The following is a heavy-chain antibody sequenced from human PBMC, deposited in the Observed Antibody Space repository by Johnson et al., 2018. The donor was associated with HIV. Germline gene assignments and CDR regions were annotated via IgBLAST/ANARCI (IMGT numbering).Heavy chain of an antibody. CDR2: IYSGGNT. J-gene: IGHJ3*02. V-gene: IGHV3-66*01. Sequence: VQLVESGGGLVQPGGSLRLSCAASGFTVSSNYMSWVRQAPGKGLEWVSVIYSGGNTYYADSVKGRFTISRDNSKHTLYLHMNSLRAEDTAVYYCAVSGSSVVVAVDIWGQGTMVTVSS. CDR1: GFTVSSNY. CDR3: AVSGSSVVVAVDI. D-gene: IGHD6-6*01.